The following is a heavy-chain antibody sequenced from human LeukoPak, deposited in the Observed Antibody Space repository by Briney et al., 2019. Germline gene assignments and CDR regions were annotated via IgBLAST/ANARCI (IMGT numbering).Heavy chain of an antibody. V-gene: IGHV1-69*13. D-gene: IGHD3-22*01. J-gene: IGHJ4*02. CDR3: ARDHDYYDSSGHFDY. Sequence: SVKVFCKASGGTFSSYAISWVRQAPGQGLEWMGGIIPIFGTANYAQKFQGRVTITADESTSTAYMELSSLRSEDTAVYYCARDHDYYDSSGHFDYWGQGTLVTVSS. CDR1: GGTFSSYA. CDR2: IIPIFGTA.